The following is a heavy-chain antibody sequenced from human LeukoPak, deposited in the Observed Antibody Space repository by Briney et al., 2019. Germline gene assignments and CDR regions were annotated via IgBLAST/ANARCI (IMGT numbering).Heavy chain of an antibody. D-gene: IGHD6-13*01. V-gene: IGHV3-66*01. CDR1: GFTVSSNY. J-gene: IGHJ6*02. CDR3: AAAGTAHYYYGMDV. Sequence: GGSLRLSCAAPGFTVSSNYMSWVRQAPGKGLEWVSVIYSGGSTYYADSVKGRFTISRDNSKNTLYLQMNSLRAEDTAVYYCAAAGTAHYYYGMDVWGQGTTVTVSS. CDR2: IYSGGST.